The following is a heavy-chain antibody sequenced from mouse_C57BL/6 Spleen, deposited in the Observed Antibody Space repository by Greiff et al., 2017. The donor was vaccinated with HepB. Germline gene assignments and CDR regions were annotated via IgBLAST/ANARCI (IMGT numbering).Heavy chain of an antibody. CDR1: GYTFTDYN. V-gene: IGHV1-18*01. J-gene: IGHJ1*03. CDR2: INPNNGGT. CDR3: ARGDYGNYGGYFDV. Sequence: VQLQQSGPELVKPGASVKIPCKASGYTFTDYNMDWVKQSHGKSLEWIGDINPNNGGTIYNQKFKGKATLTVDKSSSTACMELRSLTSEDTAVYYCARGDYGNYGGYFDVWGTGTTVTVSS. D-gene: IGHD2-1*01.